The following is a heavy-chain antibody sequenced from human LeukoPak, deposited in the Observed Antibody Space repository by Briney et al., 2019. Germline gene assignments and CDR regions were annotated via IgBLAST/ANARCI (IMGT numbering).Heavy chain of an antibody. Sequence: SATLSLTCTVSGGFISSGGYYWSWIRQHPGKGLEWIGYIYYSGSNYYNPSLKSRVTISVDTSKNQFSLKLSSVTAADTAVYYCARDGREQLGGTYYYGMDVWGQGTTVTVSS. J-gene: IGHJ6*02. V-gene: IGHV4-31*03. CDR1: GGFISSGGYY. CDR3: ARDGREQLGGTYYYGMDV. CDR2: IYYSGSN. D-gene: IGHD6-6*01.